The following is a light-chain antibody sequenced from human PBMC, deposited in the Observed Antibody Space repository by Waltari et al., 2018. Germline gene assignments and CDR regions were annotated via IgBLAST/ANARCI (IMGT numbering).Light chain of an antibody. CDR1: ALPKRS. V-gene: IGLV3-25*03. Sequence: SYELTQPPSVSVSPGQTARIPCSGDALPKRSASWYQQKPGQAPVLVIYKDIERPSGIPERFSGSRSGTTVTLTISGVQAEDEADYYCQSADSSGTYVVFGGGTKLTVL. CDR2: KDI. J-gene: IGLJ2*01. CDR3: QSADSSGTYVV.